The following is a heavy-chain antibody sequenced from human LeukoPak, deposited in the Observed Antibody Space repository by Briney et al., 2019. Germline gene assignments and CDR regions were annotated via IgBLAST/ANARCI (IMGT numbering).Heavy chain of an antibody. D-gene: IGHD4-23*01. CDR1: GGSISSYY. V-gene: IGHV4-59*01. CDR3: ARDKDYGGTFGY. Sequence: SETLSLTCTVSGGSISSYYWSWIRQPPGKGLEWIGYIYYSGSTNYNPSLKSRVTISVDTSKNQFSLKLSSVTAADTAVYYCARDKDYGGTFGYWGQGTLVTVSS. CDR2: IYYSGST. J-gene: IGHJ4*02.